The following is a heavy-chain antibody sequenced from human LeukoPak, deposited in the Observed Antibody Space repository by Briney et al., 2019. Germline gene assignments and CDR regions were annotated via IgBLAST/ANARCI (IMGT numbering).Heavy chain of an antibody. D-gene: IGHD3-22*01. CDR3: ARQARGYYDSSGYLTYYYYYMDV. CDR2: IYPGDSDT. Sequence: AGESLKISCKGSGYRFTSYWIGWVREMPGKGLEWMGIIYPGDSDTRYSPSFQGQVTISADKSISTAYLQWSSLKASDTAMYYCARQARGYYDSSGYLTYYYYYMDVWGKGTTVTVSS. CDR1: GYRFTSYW. J-gene: IGHJ6*03. V-gene: IGHV5-51*01.